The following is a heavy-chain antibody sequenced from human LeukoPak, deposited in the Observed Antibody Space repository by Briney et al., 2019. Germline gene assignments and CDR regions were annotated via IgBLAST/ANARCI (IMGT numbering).Heavy chain of an antibody. CDR3: AKDREVVAADYFDY. D-gene: IGHD2-15*01. Sequence: PGGSLRLSCAASGFTFDDYAMHWVRQAPGKGLEWVSGISWNSGSIGYADSVKGRFTISRDNAKNSLYLQMNSLRAEDTALYYCAKDREVVAADYFDYWGQGTLVTVSS. J-gene: IGHJ4*02. CDR2: ISWNSGSI. V-gene: IGHV3-9*01. CDR1: GFTFDDYA.